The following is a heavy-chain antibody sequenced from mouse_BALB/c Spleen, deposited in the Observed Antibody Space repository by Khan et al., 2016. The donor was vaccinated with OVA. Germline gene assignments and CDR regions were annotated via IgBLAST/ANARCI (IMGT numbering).Heavy chain of an antibody. J-gene: IGHJ3*01. Sequence: QVQLKQSGAELARPGASVKMSCKASGYTFTSYTIHWIKLRPGQGLEWIGYINPSNGSTNYNQKFKDKATLTADKSSTTAYMQLSSLTSDDSAVHNCGRDGAYYRNDGWCAYWGQGTLVTVSA. CDR2: INPSNGST. CDR3: GRDGAYYRNDGWCAY. D-gene: IGHD2-14*01. V-gene: IGHV1-4*01. CDR1: GYTFTSYT.